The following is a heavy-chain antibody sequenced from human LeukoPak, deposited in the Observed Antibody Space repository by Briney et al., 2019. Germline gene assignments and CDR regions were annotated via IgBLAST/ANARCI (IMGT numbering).Heavy chain of an antibody. CDR3: AKDRLGCFQH. D-gene: IGHD5-12*01. CDR2: ISHDGSNK. CDR1: GFTFSGYG. V-gene: IGHV3-30*18. J-gene: IGHJ1*01. Sequence: PGGSLRLSCAASGFTFSGYGMHWVRQAPGKGLEWVAVISHDGSNKYYADSVKGRFTISRDNSKNTLYLQMNSLRAEDTAVYYCAKDRLGCFQHWGQGTLVTVSS.